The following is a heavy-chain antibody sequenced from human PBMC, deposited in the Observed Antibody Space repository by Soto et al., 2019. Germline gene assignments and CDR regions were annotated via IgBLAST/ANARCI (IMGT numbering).Heavy chain of an antibody. CDR2: ISGSGGST. J-gene: IGHJ4*02. Sequence: EVQLLESGGGLVQPGGSLRLSCAASGFTFSSYAMSWVRQAPGKGLEWVSAISGSGGSTYYADSVKGRFTISRDNSKNPLYLQMNSLSAEDAAVYYCAKAANPYYDFWSGFDYWGQGTLVTVSS. CDR1: GFTFSSYA. V-gene: IGHV3-23*01. D-gene: IGHD3-3*01. CDR3: AKAANPYYDFWSGFDY.